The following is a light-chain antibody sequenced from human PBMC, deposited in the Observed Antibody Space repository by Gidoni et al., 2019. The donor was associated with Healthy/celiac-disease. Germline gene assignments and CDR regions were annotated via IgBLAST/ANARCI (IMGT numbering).Light chain of an antibody. CDR1: QSVSSN. V-gene: IGKV3-15*01. J-gene: IGKJ4*01. Sequence: EIVMTQSPATLSVSPGERANLSCRASQSVSSNLAWYQPKPGQAPRLLIYGASTRATGIPAGFSGSGSGTEFTLTISSLQSEDFAVYYCQQYNNWPPGLTFXGXTKVEIK. CDR2: GAS. CDR3: QQYNNWPPGLT.